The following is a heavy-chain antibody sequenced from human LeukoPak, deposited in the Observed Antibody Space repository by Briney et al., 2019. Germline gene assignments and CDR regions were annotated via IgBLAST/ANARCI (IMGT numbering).Heavy chain of an antibody. V-gene: IGHV4-39*07. D-gene: IGHD2-15*01. J-gene: IGHJ3*02. CDR2: IYYSGST. CDR1: GGSISSSDYY. CDR3: ARWSVVVAKRKDAFDI. Sequence: SETLSLTCTVSGGSISSSDYYWGWTRQPPGKGLEWIGSIYYSGSTYYNPSLNSRVTISVDTSKNQFSLKLSSVTAADTAVYYCARWSVVVAKRKDAFDIWGQGTMVTVSS.